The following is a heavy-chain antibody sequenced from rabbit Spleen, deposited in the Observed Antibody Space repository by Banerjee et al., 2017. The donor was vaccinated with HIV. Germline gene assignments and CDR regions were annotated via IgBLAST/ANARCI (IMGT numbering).Heavy chain of an antibody. V-gene: IGHV1S45*01. CDR3: ARDGAGGTYFAL. D-gene: IGHD8-1*01. Sequence: QEHLEESGGDLVKPGASLTLTCKASGLDFSSNYWMCWVRQAPGKGLEWIACIDVTKSGNTYYASWAKGRFTVSKTSSTTVTLQMTSLTAADTATYFCARDGAGGTYFALWGPGTLVTVS. CDR2: IDVTKSGNT. J-gene: IGHJ4*01. CDR1: GLDFSSNYW.